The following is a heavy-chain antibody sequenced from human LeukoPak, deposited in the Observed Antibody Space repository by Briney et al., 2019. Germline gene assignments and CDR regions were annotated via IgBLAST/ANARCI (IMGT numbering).Heavy chain of an antibody. CDR1: GFTFNNYG. J-gene: IGHJ4*02. D-gene: IGHD4-17*01. Sequence: GGSLRLSCAASGFTFNNYGMHWVRQAPGKGLECVGFISSDGSKKYYAGSAKGRFTISRDNSRNTVFLEMNSLRGDDTAVYFCARDWGSGDSKYLDFWGQGILVTVSS. V-gene: IGHV3-30*03. CDR3: ARDWGSGDSKYLDF. CDR2: ISSDGSKK.